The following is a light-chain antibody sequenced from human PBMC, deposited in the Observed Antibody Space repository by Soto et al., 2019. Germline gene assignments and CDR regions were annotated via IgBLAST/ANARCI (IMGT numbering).Light chain of an antibody. V-gene: IGLV3-21*02. CDR3: QVCESSSDQVV. CDR1: SIGSKS. Sequence: SYVLTQPPSVSVAPGQTAKITCGGNSIGSKSVHWYQQKAGQAPVLVVHDDSDRPSGIPERFSGSNSANTATLTISRVEAGDEADYYCQVCESSSDQVVFAGGTKVTVL. J-gene: IGLJ2*01. CDR2: DDS.